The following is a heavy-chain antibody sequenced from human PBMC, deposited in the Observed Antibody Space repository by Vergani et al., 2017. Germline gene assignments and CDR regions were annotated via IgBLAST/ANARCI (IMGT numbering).Heavy chain of an antibody. J-gene: IGHJ4*02. V-gene: IGHV3-9*01. CDR2: ISRNSGTI. CDR3: ARDGTDIFVSSSDYSHLLYY. CDR1: GFTFDDYA. Sequence: EVQLVEPGGGLVQPGRSLRLSCAASGFTFDDYAMHWVRQAPGKGLEWVSVISRNSGTIAYADSVKGRFTISRDNAKNSLYLQMDRLTTDDTAVYFCARDGTDIFVSSSDYSHLLYYWGQGILVTVSS. D-gene: IGHD3-22*01.